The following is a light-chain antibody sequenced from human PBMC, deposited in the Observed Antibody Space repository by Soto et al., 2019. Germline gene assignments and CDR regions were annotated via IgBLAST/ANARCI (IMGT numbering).Light chain of an antibody. CDR2: DTS. Sequence: QAVVTQEPSVTVSPGGTVTLTCGSSTGAVTNGHFPYWFQQKPGQAPRPLIYDTSNKHSWTPARSPGSLLGGKAALTLSGAQPEDEADYYCLISYSSARLVFGGGTKLTVL. CDR1: TGAVTNGHF. V-gene: IGLV7-46*01. CDR3: LISYSSARLV. J-gene: IGLJ2*01.